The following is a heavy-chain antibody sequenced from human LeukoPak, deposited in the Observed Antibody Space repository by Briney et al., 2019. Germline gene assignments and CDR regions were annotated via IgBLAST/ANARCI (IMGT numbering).Heavy chain of an antibody. Sequence: GGSLRLSCAASGFTFSSYNMHWVRQAPGKGLEWVAFIRSDGSTKSYADSVKGRFAISRDNSKNTLYLQMNSLRAEDTAVYYCARRVGDLLLWDWGQGTLVTVSS. CDR3: ARRVGDLLLWD. CDR2: IRSDGSTK. V-gene: IGHV3-30*02. D-gene: IGHD3-16*02. CDR1: GFTFSSYN. J-gene: IGHJ4*02.